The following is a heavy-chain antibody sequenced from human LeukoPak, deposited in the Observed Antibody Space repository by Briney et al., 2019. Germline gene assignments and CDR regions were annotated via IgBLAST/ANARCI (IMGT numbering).Heavy chain of an antibody. Sequence: ASVKVSCKASGYTFTSHYMHWVRQAPEKGLEWMGIINPSGGSTSYAQKFQGRVTMTRDTSTSTVYMELSSLRSEDTAVYYCAMDPGSGVRGWFDPWGQGTLVTVSS. D-gene: IGHD3-10*01. V-gene: IGHV1-46*01. J-gene: IGHJ5*02. CDR3: AMDPGSGVRGWFDP. CDR2: INPSGGST. CDR1: GYTFTSHY.